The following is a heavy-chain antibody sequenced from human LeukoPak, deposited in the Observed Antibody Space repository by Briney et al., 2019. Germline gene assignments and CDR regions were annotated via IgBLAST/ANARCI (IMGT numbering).Heavy chain of an antibody. CDR1: GYTFTGYY. Sequence: ASVKVSRKASGYTFTGYYMHWVRQAPGQGLEWMGWINPNSGGTNYARKFQGRVTMTRDTSISTAYMELSRLRSDDTAVYYCAEGYGSGSYAIDYWGQGTLVTVSS. D-gene: IGHD3-10*01. CDR3: AEGYGSGSYAIDY. V-gene: IGHV1-2*02. CDR2: INPNSGGT. J-gene: IGHJ4*02.